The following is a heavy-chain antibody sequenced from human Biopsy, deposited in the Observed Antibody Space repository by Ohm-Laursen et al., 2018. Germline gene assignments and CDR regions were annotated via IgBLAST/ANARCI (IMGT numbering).Heavy chain of an antibody. J-gene: IGHJ2*01. D-gene: IGHD3-22*01. CDR1: GCTFTNHA. CDR2: SIPLFNTA. V-gene: IGHV1-69*06. Sequence: SVKVSCKASGCTFTNHAVGWVRQAPGQGLEWVGSSIPLFNTANYADEFQGRVTLTADKSTTTAYMELSSLRSEDTAIYYCARFPLGAYDDSGSYRAVEHWYFDLWGRGTLVTVSS. CDR3: ARFPLGAYDDSGSYRAVEHWYFDL.